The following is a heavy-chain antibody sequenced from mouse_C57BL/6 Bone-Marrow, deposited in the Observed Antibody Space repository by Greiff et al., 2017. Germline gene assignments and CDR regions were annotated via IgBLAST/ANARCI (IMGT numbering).Heavy chain of an antibody. D-gene: IGHD1-1*01. J-gene: IGHJ4*01. Sequence: VQLQQSGAELVKPGASVKISCKASGYAFSSYWMNWVKQRPGKGLEWIGQIYPGDGDTNYNGKFKGKATLTADKSSSTAYTQLSSLTSEDSAVYFGARKHYSSSGYAMDYWGQGTSVTVSS. CDR2: IYPGDGDT. CDR3: ARKHYSSSGYAMDY. V-gene: IGHV1-80*01. CDR1: GYAFSSYW.